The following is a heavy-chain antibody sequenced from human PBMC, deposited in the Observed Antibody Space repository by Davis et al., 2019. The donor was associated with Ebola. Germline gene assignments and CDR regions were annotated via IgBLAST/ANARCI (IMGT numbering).Heavy chain of an antibody. CDR3: ARGRHLSVSPFAY. CDR2: TYATGTA. CDR1: GGSMSDYY. J-gene: IGHJ4*02. Sequence: PSETLSLTCTVSGGSMSDYYWSWIRQPAGKELEWIGRTYATGTANYNSYLKSRVTLSLDTSKKQFSLKMTSVTAADTAVYYCARGRHLSVSPFAYWGQGILVTVSP. V-gene: IGHV4-4*07. D-gene: IGHD5/OR15-5a*01.